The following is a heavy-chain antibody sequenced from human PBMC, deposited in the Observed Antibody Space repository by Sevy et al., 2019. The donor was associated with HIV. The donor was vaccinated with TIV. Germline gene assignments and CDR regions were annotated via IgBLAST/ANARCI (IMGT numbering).Heavy chain of an antibody. D-gene: IGHD6-6*01. CDR1: GFTFSSYS. V-gene: IGHV3-21*01. J-gene: IGHJ5*02. CDR2: FGGIGNYI. Sequence: GGSLRLSCAASGFTFSSYSMNWVRQAPGKGLEWVSSFGGIGNYIYYADSVKGRFTISRDNAKNSLYLQMNSLRAEDTAVYYCARKGDSSDWFDPWGQGTLVTVSS. CDR3: ARKGDSSDWFDP.